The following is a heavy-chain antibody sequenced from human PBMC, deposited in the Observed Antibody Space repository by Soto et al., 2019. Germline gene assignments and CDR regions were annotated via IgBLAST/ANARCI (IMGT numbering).Heavy chain of an antibody. D-gene: IGHD3-3*01. CDR2: ISTDNGNT. CDR1: GYTFTNSG. Sequence: GASVKVSCKASGYTFTNSGISWVRQAPGQGLEWMGWISTDNGNTNYAQHLQGRVSMTTDTSTSTAYMDLRSLRSDDTAVYYCARDQGITTLGVFSMYYYGMDVWGQGTTVTAPS. CDR3: ARDQGITTLGVFSMYYYGMDV. V-gene: IGHV1-18*01. J-gene: IGHJ6*02.